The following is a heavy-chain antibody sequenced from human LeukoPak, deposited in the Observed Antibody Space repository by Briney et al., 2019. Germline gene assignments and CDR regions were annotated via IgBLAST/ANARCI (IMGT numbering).Heavy chain of an antibody. V-gene: IGHV4-59*12. CDR3: ARGIAVAGTPYYGMDV. CDR1: GDSITNYY. D-gene: IGHD6-19*01. Sequence: SETLSLTCTVSGDSITNYYWSWIRQPPGKGLEWIGYIYYSGNTNYNPSLKSRVTISVDRSKNQFSLKLSSVTAADTAVYYCARGIAVAGTPYYGMDVWGQGTTVTVSS. J-gene: IGHJ6*02. CDR2: IYYSGNT.